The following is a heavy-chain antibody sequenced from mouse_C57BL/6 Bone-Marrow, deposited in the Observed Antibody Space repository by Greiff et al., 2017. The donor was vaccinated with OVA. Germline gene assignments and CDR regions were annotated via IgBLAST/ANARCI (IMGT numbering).Heavy chain of an antibody. CDR1: GFTFSSYA. D-gene: IGHD1-1*01. CDR2: ISSGGDYI. CDR3: TRSGSSYYYAMDY. V-gene: IGHV5-9-1*02. J-gene: IGHJ4*01. Sequence: EVKVVESGAGLVKPGGSLKLSCAASGFTFSSYAMSWVRQTPEKRLEWVAYISSGGDYIYYADTVKGRFTISRDNARNTLYLQMSSLKSEDTAMYYCTRSGSSYYYAMDYWGQGTSVTVSS.